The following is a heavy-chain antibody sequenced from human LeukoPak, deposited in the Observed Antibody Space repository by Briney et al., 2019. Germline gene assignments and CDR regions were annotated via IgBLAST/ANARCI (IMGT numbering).Heavy chain of an antibody. J-gene: IGHJ6*02. CDR3: ARGSTTRTPGYYYGMDV. D-gene: IGHD1-1*01. Sequence: GGSLRLSCAASGFTFSDYYMSWIRQAPGKGLEWVSYISSSSSYTNYADSVKGRFTISRDNAKNSLYLQMNSLRAEDTAVYYCARGSTTRTPGYYYGMDVWGQGTTVTVSS. CDR2: ISSSSSYT. CDR1: GFTFSDYY. V-gene: IGHV3-11*05.